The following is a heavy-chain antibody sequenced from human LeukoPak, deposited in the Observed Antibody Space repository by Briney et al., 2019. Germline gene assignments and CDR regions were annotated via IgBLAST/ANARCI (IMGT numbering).Heavy chain of an antibody. D-gene: IGHD2-2*01. J-gene: IGHJ6*02. Sequence: GGSLRLSCELSGFTFRRYAMHWVRQAPGKGLELLAVVSYDGGNEYYADSVKGRFTISRGKSRNTAFLQVDSLRHEDTGVYFCARDRYASRSYVMDVWGQGTTVVVSS. V-gene: IGHV3-30*04. CDR1: GFTFRRYA. CDR2: VSYDGGNE. CDR3: ARDRYASRSYVMDV.